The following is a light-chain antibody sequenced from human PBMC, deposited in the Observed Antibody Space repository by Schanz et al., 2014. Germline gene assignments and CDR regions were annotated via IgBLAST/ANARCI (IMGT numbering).Light chain of an antibody. CDR1: SSDVGSYNL. CDR3: SSYAGSNGVL. Sequence: QSALTQPASVSGSPGQSITISCTGTSSDVGSYNLVSWYQQHPGKAPKLMMYEGSKRPSGVSDRFSGSKSGNTASLTVSGLQSEDEADYYCSSYAGSNGVLFGGGTKLTVL. J-gene: IGLJ2*01. V-gene: IGLV2-14*02. CDR2: EGS.